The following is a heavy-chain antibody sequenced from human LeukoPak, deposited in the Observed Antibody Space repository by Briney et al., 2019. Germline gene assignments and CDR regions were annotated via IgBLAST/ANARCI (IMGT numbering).Heavy chain of an antibody. V-gene: IGHV3-23*01. CDR3: AKVISVYCSSTTCYFDF. CDR1: GFTFSSYA. J-gene: IGHJ4*02. CDR2: ISGSGGST. Sequence: PGGSLRLSCAASGFTFSSYAMSWVRQAPGKGLEWVSAISGSGGSTYYADSVKGRFTISRDNSKNTLYLQMNSLRAEDTAVCYCAKVISVYCSSTTCYFDFWGQGTLVTVSS. D-gene: IGHD2-2*01.